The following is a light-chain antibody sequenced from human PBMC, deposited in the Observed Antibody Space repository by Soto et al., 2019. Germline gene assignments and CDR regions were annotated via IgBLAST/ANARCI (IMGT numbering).Light chain of an antibody. CDR1: SSNIGSNT. V-gene: IGLV1-44*01. CDR3: AAWDYSRTGHYV. J-gene: IGLJ1*01. Sequence: QSVLTQPPSASGTPGQRVTISCSGTSSNIGSNTVNWYRQLPGTAPKLLLYSTNQQPSGVPYRFSGSKSGTSASLAISGLHSEDEADYHGAAWDYSRTGHYVFGTGTKLTVL. CDR2: STN.